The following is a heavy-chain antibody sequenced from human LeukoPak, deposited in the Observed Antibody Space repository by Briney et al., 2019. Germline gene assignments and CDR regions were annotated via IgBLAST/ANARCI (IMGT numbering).Heavy chain of an antibody. Sequence: SVKVSCKASGGTFSSYAISWVRQAPGQGLEWMGGIIPIFGTANYAQKFQGRVTITTDESTSTASRELSSLRSEDPAAYYCAGGGCSSTSCHLYDYYMAVWGKGTTVTVSS. CDR1: GGTFSSYA. CDR2: IIPIFGTA. D-gene: IGHD2-2*01. V-gene: IGHV1-69*05. CDR3: AGGGCSSTSCHLYDYYMAV. J-gene: IGHJ6*03.